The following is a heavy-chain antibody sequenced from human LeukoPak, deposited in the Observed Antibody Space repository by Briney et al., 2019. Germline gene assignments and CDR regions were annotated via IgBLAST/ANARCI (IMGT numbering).Heavy chain of an antibody. J-gene: IGHJ5*02. Sequence: ASVKVSCTASGYTFTSYYMHWVRQAPGQGLEWMGIINPSGGSTSYAQKFQGRVTMTRDMSTNTVYMEMSSLRSEDTAVYYCARASRVTPFDRWVQGSVVSVSS. CDR1: GYTFTSYY. D-gene: IGHD4-23*01. V-gene: IGHV1-46*01. CDR2: INPSGGST. CDR3: ARASRVTPFDR.